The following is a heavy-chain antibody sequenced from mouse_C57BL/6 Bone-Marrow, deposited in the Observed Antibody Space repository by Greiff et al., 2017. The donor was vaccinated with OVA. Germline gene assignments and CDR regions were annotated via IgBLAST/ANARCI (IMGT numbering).Heavy chain of an antibody. V-gene: IGHV1-55*01. CDR2: IYPGSGST. J-gene: IGHJ1*03. CDR3: ARGGITGTGWYFDV. CDR1: GYTFTSYW. D-gene: IGHD4-1*01. Sequence: QVQLKQSGAELVKPGASVKMSCKASGYTFTSYWITWVKQRPGQGLEWIGDIYPGSGSTNYNEKFKSKATLTVDTSSSTAYMQLSSLTSEDSAVYYCARGGITGTGWYFDVWGTGTTVTVSS.